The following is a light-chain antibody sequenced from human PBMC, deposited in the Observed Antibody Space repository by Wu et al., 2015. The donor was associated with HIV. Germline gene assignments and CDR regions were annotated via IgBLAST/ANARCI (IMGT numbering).Light chain of an antibody. J-gene: IGKJ3*01. CDR1: QSVSSY. Sequence: EIVMTQSPATLSVSPGERATLSCRASQSVSSYLAWYQQKPGQAPRLLIYSASSRATGIPDRFSGGGSGTDFTLTISRLEPEDFAVYYCQHYDSSPLFTFGPGTKVEIK. CDR2: SAS. CDR3: QHYDSSPLFT. V-gene: IGKV3-20*01.